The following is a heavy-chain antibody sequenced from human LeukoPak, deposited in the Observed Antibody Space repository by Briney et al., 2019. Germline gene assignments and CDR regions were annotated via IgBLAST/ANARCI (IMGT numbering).Heavy chain of an antibody. Sequence: GGSLRLSCAASGFTFSSYAMPWVRQAPGKGLEWVAVISYDGSNKYYADSVKGRFTISRDNSKNTLYLQMNSLRAEDTAVYYCARDRVAVAARGGWFDPWGQGTLVTVSS. D-gene: IGHD6-19*01. V-gene: IGHV3-30-3*01. CDR1: GFTFSSYA. CDR3: ARDRVAVAARGGWFDP. J-gene: IGHJ5*02. CDR2: ISYDGSNK.